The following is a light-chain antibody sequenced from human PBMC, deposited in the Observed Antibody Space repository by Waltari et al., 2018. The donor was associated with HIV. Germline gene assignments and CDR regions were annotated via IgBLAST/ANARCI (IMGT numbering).Light chain of an antibody. J-gene: IGLJ1*01. CDR1: SDDVGGYPY. Sequence: QSALTQPASVSASPGQSITISCTGSSDDVGGYPYVSWYQQSPGNAPKLLIAEDTDRAAGISLLFSGSKAANTASLTISGLRPEDEADYFCASFSSTSTYVFGTGTKVTVL. CDR2: EDT. V-gene: IGLV2-14*01. CDR3: ASFSSTSTYV.